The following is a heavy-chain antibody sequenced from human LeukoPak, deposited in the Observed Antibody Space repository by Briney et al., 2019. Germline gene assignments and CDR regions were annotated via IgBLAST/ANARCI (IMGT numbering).Heavy chain of an antibody. CDR2: ISTYGGGT. Sequence: ASVKVSCKASGYTLTSYGVSWVRQAPGQGLEWMGWISTYGGGTNYARNLQGRVTVTTDTSTTTVYMELRSLRSDDTAVYYCARPNTDAAGYYFDYWGQGTLVTVSS. V-gene: IGHV1-18*01. J-gene: IGHJ4*02. CDR3: ARPNTDAAGYYFDY. D-gene: IGHD6-13*01. CDR1: GYTLTSYG.